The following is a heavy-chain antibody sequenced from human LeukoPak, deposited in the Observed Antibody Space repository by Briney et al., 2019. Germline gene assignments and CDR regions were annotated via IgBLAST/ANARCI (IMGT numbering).Heavy chain of an antibody. D-gene: IGHD2-15*01. CDR3: ARDLNVVAAIHDAFDI. CDR2: IYHSGST. V-gene: IGHV4-30-2*01. J-gene: IGHJ3*02. Sequence: SQTLSLTCAVSGGSISSGGYSWSWIRQPPGKGLEWIGYIYHSGSTYYNPSLKSRVTISVDRSKNQFSLKLSSVTAADTAVYYCARDLNVVAAIHDAFDIWGQGTMVTVSS. CDR1: GGSISSGGYS.